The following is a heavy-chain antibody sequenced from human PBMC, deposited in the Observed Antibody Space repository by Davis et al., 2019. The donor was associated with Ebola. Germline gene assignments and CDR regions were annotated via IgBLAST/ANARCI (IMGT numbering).Heavy chain of an antibody. Sequence: GGSLRLSCAASGFSFSNYGMHWVRQAPGKGLEWVAFIRYDGNDKYYGDSVKGRFTISRDNSKNTLYLQMNSLRAEDTAVYYCATNRPPLGVRWGQGTLVTVSS. CDR2: IRYDGNDK. J-gene: IGHJ4*02. V-gene: IGHV3-30*02. CDR1: GFSFSNYG. D-gene: IGHD2/OR15-2a*01. CDR3: ATNRPPLGVR.